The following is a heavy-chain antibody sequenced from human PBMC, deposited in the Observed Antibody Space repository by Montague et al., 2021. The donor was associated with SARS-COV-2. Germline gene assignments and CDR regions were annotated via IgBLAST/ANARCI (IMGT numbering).Heavy chain of an antibody. J-gene: IGHJ4*02. D-gene: IGHD2-15*01. CDR3: ARAQNICFIANCVNYFDL. Sequence: SETLSLTCSVSGGSTSNYNWTWIRQSTGKGLQWFGYIFYTGSTKFNPSLKSRVSMSLDTSKNHFSLRLSAVTAADTARYYCARAQNICFIANCVNYFDLWGLGALVTVSS. V-gene: IGHV4-59*01. CDR1: GGSTSNYN. CDR2: IFYTGST.